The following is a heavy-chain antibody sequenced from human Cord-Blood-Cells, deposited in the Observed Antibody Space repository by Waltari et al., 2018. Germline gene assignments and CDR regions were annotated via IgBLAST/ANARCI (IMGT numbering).Heavy chain of an antibody. J-gene: IGHJ4*02. D-gene: IGHD2-2*01. CDR3: ARSVVPAAQAAYFDY. CDR2: INHSGST. CDR1: GGSFSGYY. V-gene: IGHV4-34*01. Sequence: VQLQQWGAGLLKPSETLSLTCAVYGGSFSGYYWSWIRQPPGKGLEWIGEINHSGSTNYHPSLKSRVTISVDTSKNQFSLKLSSVTAADTAVYYCARSVVPAAQAAYFDYWGQGTLVTVSS.